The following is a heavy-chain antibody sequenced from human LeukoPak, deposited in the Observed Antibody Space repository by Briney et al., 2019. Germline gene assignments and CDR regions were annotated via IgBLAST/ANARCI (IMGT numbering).Heavy chain of an antibody. J-gene: IGHJ4*02. D-gene: IGHD2-15*01. CDR1: GFTLSSYS. CDR2: ISSSSSYI. V-gene: IGHV3-21*01. CDR3: ARGVIVVVVAATLLDY. Sequence: GGSLRLSCAASGFTLSSYSMNWVRQAPGKGLEWVSSISSSSSYIYYADSVKGRFTISRDNAKSSLYLQMNSLRAEDTAVYYCARGVIVVVVAATLLDYWGQGTLVTVSS.